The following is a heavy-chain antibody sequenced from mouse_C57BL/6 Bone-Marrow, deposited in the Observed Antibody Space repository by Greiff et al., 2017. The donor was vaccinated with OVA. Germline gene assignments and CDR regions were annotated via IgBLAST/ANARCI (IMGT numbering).Heavy chain of an antibody. D-gene: IGHD1-1*01. Sequence: QVQLKESGPGLVAPSQSLSITCTVSGFSLTSYAISWVRQPPGKGLEWLGVIWSGGGTNYNSALKSRLSISKDNSKSQVFLKMNCLQTDDTARYYCARSFYYYGSSYGYFDVWGTGTTVTVSS. CDR2: IWSGGGT. CDR1: GFSLTSYA. V-gene: IGHV2-9-1*01. CDR3: ARSFYYYGSSYGYFDV. J-gene: IGHJ1*03.